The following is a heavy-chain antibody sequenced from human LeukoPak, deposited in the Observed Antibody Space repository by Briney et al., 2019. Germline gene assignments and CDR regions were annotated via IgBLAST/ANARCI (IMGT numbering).Heavy chain of an antibody. CDR2: IYASGST. J-gene: IGHJ5*02. Sequence: PSETLSLTCTVCGGSISSYYWSWIRQPAGKGLEWIGRIYASGSTNYNPSLKSRVTMSVDTPKSQFSLKLISVTAADTAVYYCARDPRGIVGANHNWFDPWGQGTLVTVSS. D-gene: IGHD1-26*01. V-gene: IGHV4-4*07. CDR3: ARDPRGIVGANHNWFDP. CDR1: GGSISSYY.